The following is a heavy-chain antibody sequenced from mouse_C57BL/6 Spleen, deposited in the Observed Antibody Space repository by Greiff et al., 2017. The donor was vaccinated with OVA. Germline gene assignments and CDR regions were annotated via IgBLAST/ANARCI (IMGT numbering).Heavy chain of an antibody. J-gene: IGHJ4*01. D-gene: IGHD2-12*01. V-gene: IGHV1-50*01. CDR1: GYTFTSYW. CDR3: ARYRYDEDAMDY. CDR2: IDPSDSYT. Sequence: QVQLQQPGAELVKPGASVKLSCKASGYTFTSYWMQWVKQRPGQGLEWIGEIDPSDSYTNYNQKFKGKATLTVDTSSSTAYLQRSSLTSEDSAVYYCARYRYDEDAMDYWGQGTSVTVSS.